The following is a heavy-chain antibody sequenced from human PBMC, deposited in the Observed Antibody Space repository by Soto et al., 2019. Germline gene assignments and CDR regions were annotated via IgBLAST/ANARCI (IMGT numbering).Heavy chain of an antibody. V-gene: IGHV4-61*01. CDR2: IYYSGST. CDR1: GGSVSSGSYY. Sequence: SETLSLTCTVSGGSVSSGSYYWSWIRQPPGKGLEWIGYIYYSGSTNYSPSLKSRVTISVDTSKNQFSLKLSSVTAADTAVYYCVRDGPLYQVYYWGQGTLVTVSS. CDR3: VRDGPLYQVYY. D-gene: IGHD2-2*01. J-gene: IGHJ4*02.